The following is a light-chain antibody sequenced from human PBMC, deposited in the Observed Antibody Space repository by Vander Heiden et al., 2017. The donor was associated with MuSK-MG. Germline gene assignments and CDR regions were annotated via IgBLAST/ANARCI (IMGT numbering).Light chain of an antibody. CDR1: SSDVGSYNL. Sequence: SALTQPASVSGSPGQSITISCTGTSSDVGSYNLVSWYQQRPGKAPKLMIYEGSKRPSGVSNRFSGSKSGNTASLTISGRQAEDEADYYCCSYAGSSTLVFGGGTKLTVL. V-gene: IGLV2-23*01. CDR2: EGS. CDR3: CSYAGSSTLV. J-gene: IGLJ2*01.